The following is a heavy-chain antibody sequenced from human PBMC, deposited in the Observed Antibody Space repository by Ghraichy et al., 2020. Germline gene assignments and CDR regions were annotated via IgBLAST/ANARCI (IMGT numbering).Heavy chain of an antibody. CDR2: ISSSSYI. V-gene: IGHV3-21*01. Sequence: GGSLRLSCAASGFTFSSYSMNWVRQAPGKGLEWVSSISSSSYIYYTDSVKGRFTISRDNAKNSLYLQMNSLRAEDTAVYYCARELSTWNYEKNWFDPWGQGTLVTVSS. CDR1: GFTFSSYS. D-gene: IGHD1-7*01. J-gene: IGHJ5*02. CDR3: ARELSTWNYEKNWFDP.